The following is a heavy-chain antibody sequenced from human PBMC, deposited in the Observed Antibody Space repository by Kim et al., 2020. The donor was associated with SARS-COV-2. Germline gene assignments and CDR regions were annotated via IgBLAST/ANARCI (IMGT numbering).Heavy chain of an antibody. D-gene: IGHD2-2*01. CDR2: IGGKI. Sequence: GGSLRLSCAASGFTFRNAWMNWVRQAPGKGLEWVGRIGGKIDYAAPVKGRFTISRDDSKNTLYLQMNSLKTEDTAVYYCTTGTLSCSSTSCPHAFDFWGQGRMVTVSS. V-gene: IGHV3-15*01. J-gene: IGHJ3*01. CDR1: GFTFRNAW. CDR3: TTGTLSCSSTSCPHAFDF.